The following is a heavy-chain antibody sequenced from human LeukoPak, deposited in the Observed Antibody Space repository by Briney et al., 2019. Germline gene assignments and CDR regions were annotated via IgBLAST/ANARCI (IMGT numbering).Heavy chain of an antibody. D-gene: IGHD3-9*01. V-gene: IGHV4-34*01. CDR3: ARGNILSGYCFDF. CDR2: IHYTGAT. Sequence: SETLSLTCAVYGGSITGYYWSWIRQPPGKGLEWVGEIHYTGATSYNPSLKSRATISIDTPKNQVSLKLSSVTAADTAVYYCARGNILSGYCFDFWGQGALVTVSS. J-gene: IGHJ4*02. CDR1: GGSITGYY.